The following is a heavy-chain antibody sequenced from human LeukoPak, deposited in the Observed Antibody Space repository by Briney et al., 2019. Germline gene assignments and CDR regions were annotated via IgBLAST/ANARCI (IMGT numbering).Heavy chain of an antibody. J-gene: IGHJ4*02. V-gene: IGHV3-21*01. CDR3: ARRYCSSTSCYAFDY. D-gene: IGHD2-2*01. CDR2: ISSSGSSM. Sequence: GGSLRLSCAASGFTFSSSSMNWVRQAPGKGLEWVSSISSSGSSMFYSDSLKGRFTISRDNAKNSLYLQMNSLRAEDTAVYYCARRYCSSTSCYAFDYWGQGTLVTVSS. CDR1: GFTFSSSS.